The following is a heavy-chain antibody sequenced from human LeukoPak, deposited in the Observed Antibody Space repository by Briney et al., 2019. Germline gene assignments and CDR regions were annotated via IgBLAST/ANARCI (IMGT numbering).Heavy chain of an antibody. Sequence: PSETLSLTCTVSGGSISSNYWNWIRLPPGRGLEWIGYIYYSGSTHYNPSLKSRVTISLDTSKIKFSLKLTSVTAADTAVYYCAKARDSNIWYPFDYWGQGTLVTVSS. CDR3: AKARDSNIWYPFDY. CDR1: GGSISSNY. CDR2: IYYSGST. V-gene: IGHV4-59*01. D-gene: IGHD6-13*01. J-gene: IGHJ4*02.